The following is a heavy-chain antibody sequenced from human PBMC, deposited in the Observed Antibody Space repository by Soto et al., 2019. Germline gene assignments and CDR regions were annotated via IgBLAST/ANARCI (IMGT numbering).Heavy chain of an antibody. D-gene: IGHD2-15*01. V-gene: IGHV4-39*01. CDR1: GGSISSSSYY. CDR2: IYYSGST. Sequence: SETLSLTCTVSGGSISSSSYYWGWIRQPPGKGLEWIGSIYYSGSTYYNPSLKSRVTISVDTSKNQFSLKLSSVTAADTAVYYCASRTKVVVAATLRNYFDYWGQGTLVTVSS. J-gene: IGHJ4*02. CDR3: ASRTKVVVAATLRNYFDY.